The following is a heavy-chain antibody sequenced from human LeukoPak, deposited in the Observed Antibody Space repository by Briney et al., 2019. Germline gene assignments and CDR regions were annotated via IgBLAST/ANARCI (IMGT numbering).Heavy chain of an antibody. D-gene: IGHD3-10*01. Sequence: ASVKVSCKASGYTFTGYYMHWVRQAPGQGLEWMGWINPNSGGTNYAQKFQGRVTMTRDTSISTAYMELSRLRSDDTAVYYCARSQSEVWLGELAYMDVWGKGTTVTVSS. CDR2: INPNSGGT. J-gene: IGHJ6*03. CDR1: GYTFTGYY. CDR3: ARSQSEVWLGELAYMDV. V-gene: IGHV1-2*02.